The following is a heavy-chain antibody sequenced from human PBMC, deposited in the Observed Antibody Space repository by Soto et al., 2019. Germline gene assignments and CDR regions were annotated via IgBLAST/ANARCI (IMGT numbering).Heavy chain of an antibody. Sequence: SETLSLTCTVSGGSISSSSYYWGWICQPPGKGLEWIGSIYYSGSTYYNPSLKSRVTISVDTSKNQFSLKLSSVTAADTAVYYCARQAVLRFLEWLSGGDYYYYGMDAWGQGTTVTVSS. CDR3: ARQAVLRFLEWLSGGDYYYYGMDA. V-gene: IGHV4-39*01. CDR1: GGSISSSSYY. J-gene: IGHJ6*02. D-gene: IGHD3-3*01. CDR2: IYYSGST.